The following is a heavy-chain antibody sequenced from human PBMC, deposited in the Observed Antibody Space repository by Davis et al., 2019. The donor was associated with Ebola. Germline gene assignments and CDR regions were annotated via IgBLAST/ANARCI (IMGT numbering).Heavy chain of an antibody. J-gene: IGHJ4*02. CDR2: ISASGFST. CDR1: GFTFSNYA. CDR3: VQIDWSYFDTGAPLDY. Sequence: GESLKISCAASGFTFSNYAMSWVRQAPGKGLEWVSAISASGFSTYYADSVKGRITVSRDNSKNTLYLKMISLRAEDTAVYYCVQIDWSYFDTGAPLDYWGQGTLVTVSS. D-gene: IGHD3-9*01. V-gene: IGHV3-23*01.